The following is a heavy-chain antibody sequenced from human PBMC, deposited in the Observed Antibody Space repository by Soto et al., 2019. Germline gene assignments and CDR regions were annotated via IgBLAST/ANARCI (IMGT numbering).Heavy chain of an antibody. V-gene: IGHV1-24*01. CDR2: FDPEDGET. CDR1: GYTLTELS. Sequence: VKVSCKVSGYTLTELSMHWVRQAPGKGLEWMGGFDPEDGETIYAQKFQGRVTMTEDTSTDTAYMELSSLRSEDTAVYYCATISNYYDSSGYLGWGQGTLVTVSS. D-gene: IGHD3-22*01. CDR3: ATISNYYDSSGYLG. J-gene: IGHJ4*02.